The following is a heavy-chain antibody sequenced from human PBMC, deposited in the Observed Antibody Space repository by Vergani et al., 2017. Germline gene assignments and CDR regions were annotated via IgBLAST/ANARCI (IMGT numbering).Heavy chain of an antibody. CDR1: GGSISSYY. Sequence: QVQLQESGPGLVKPSETLSLTCTVSGGSISSYYWSWIRQPPGKGLEWIGYIYYSGSTNYNPSLKIRVTISVDTSKNQFSLKLSSVTAADTARYYCARESDYTDYWGQGTLVTVSS. CDR2: IYYSGST. CDR3: ARESDYTDY. V-gene: IGHV4-59*01. D-gene: IGHD4-11*01. J-gene: IGHJ4*02.